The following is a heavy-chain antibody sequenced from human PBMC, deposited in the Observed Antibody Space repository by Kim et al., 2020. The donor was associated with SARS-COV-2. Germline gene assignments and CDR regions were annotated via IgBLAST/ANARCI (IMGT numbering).Heavy chain of an antibody. CDR1: GYTFTSYY. CDR3: ARDRDFADIWRSYYFDY. J-gene: IGHJ4*02. V-gene: IGHV1-46*01. D-gene: IGHD3-3*01. CDR2: INPSGGST. Sequence: ASVKVSCKASGYTFTSYYMHWVRQAPGQGLEWMGIINPSGGSTSYAQKFQGRVTMTRDTSTSTVYMELSSLRSEDTAVYYCARDRDFADIWRSYYFDYWGQGTLVTVSS.